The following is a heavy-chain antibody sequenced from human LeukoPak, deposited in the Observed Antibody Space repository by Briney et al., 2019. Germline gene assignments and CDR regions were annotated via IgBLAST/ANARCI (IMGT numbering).Heavy chain of an antibody. J-gene: IGHJ3*02. CDR3: ARDSRASDI. CDR2: IYYSGST. Sequence: PSETLSLTCTVSGGSISRYYWAWIRQPPGKGLEWLGYIYYSGSTNYNPSLKSRVTMSVDTSKNQFSLKLSSVTAADTAVYYCARDSRASDIWGQGTVVTVSS. V-gene: IGHV4-59*01. CDR1: GGSISRYY.